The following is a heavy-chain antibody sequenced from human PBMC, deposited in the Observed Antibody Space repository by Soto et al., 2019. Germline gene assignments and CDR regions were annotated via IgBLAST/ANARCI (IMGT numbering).Heavy chain of an antibody. Sequence: SENLSLTCTVSGGSLRSGVYYWSWIRQPPGKGLEWIGYIYYSGSTYYNPSLKSRVTISVDTSKNQFSLKLSSVTAADTAVYYCARDEIAARPTGYYYYYGMDVWGQGTTVTVS. D-gene: IGHD6-6*01. CDR3: ARDEIAARPTGYYYYYGMDV. V-gene: IGHV4-30-4*01. CDR1: GGSLRSGVYY. CDR2: IYYSGST. J-gene: IGHJ6*02.